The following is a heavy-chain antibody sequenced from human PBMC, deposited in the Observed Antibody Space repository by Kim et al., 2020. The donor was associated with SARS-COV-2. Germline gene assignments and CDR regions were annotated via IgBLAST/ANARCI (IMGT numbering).Heavy chain of an antibody. Sequence: GRFTISRDNSKNTLYLQMNSLRAEDTAVYYCAKSGGWTYYYDSSGYYIDYWGQGTLVTVSS. V-gene: IGHV3-23*01. D-gene: IGHD3-22*01. J-gene: IGHJ4*02. CDR3: AKSGGWTYYYDSSGYYIDY.